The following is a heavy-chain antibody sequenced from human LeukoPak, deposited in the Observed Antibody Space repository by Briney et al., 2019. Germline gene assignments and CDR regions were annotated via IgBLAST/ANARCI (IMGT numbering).Heavy chain of an antibody. D-gene: IGHD3-22*01. CDR3: ARDYYDSSGYDYYYYGMDV. V-gene: IGHV6-1*01. Sequence: SQTLSLTCAISGDSFSSNSAAWNWLRQSPSRGLEWLGRTYYRSKWYNDYAVSVKSRITINPDTSKNQFSLQLNSVTPEDTAVYYCARDYYDSSGYDYYYYGMDVWGQGTTVTVSS. CDR2: TYYRSKWYN. J-gene: IGHJ6*02. CDR1: GDSFSSNSAA.